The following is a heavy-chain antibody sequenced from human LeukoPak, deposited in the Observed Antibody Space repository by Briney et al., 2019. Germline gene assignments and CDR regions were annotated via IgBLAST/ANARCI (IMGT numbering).Heavy chain of an antibody. D-gene: IGHD1-1*01. CDR1: GFTVSSNY. Sequence: PGGSLRLSCAASGFTVSSNYMSWVRQAPGKGLEWVANIKQDGSEKYYVDSVKGRFTISRDNAKNSLYLQMNSLRAEDTAVYYCARVTTGTTSAFDIWGQGTMVTVSS. CDR3: ARVTTGTTSAFDI. J-gene: IGHJ3*02. CDR2: IKQDGSEK. V-gene: IGHV3-7*01.